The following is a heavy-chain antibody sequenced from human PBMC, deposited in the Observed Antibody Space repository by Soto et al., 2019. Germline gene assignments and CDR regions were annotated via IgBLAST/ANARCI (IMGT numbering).Heavy chain of an antibody. Sequence: GGSLRLSCAASGFTFSSYAMHWVRQAPGKGLEWVAVISYDGSNKYYADSVKGRFTISRDNSKNTLYLQMNSLRAEDTAVYYCARDPKYSGTYWSYFDYWGQGTLVTVS. D-gene: IGHD1-26*01. V-gene: IGHV3-30-3*01. J-gene: IGHJ4*02. CDR3: ARDPKYSGTYWSYFDY. CDR1: GFTFSSYA. CDR2: ISYDGSNK.